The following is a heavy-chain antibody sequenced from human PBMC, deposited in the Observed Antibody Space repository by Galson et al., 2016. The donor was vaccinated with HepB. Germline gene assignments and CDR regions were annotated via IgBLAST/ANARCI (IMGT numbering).Heavy chain of an antibody. D-gene: IGHD3-22*01. Sequence: SLRLSCAASGFTFSTYTYDINWVRPAPGKGLEWVSYISSSSSTISYADSVKGRFTISRDNAKNSLYLQMNSLRAEDTAVYYCAGVVYDKRAAMDVWGQGTTVTVSS. CDR1: GFTFSTYT. V-gene: IGHV3-48*01. CDR2: ISSSSSTI. CDR3: AGVVYDKRAAMDV. J-gene: IGHJ6*02.